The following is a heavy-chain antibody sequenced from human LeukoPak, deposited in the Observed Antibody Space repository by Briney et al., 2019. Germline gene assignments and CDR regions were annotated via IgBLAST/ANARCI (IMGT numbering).Heavy chain of an antibody. CDR2: IYYSGST. CDR3: ARPHISSGWYVY. J-gene: IGHJ4*02. Sequence: SETLSLTRTVSVGSISSSSYYWGWIRQPPGKGLEWIGSIYYSGSTYYNPSLKSRVTISVDTSKNQFSLKLSSVTAADTAVYYCARPHISSGWYVYWGQGTLVTVSS. D-gene: IGHD6-19*01. CDR1: VGSISSSSYY. V-gene: IGHV4-39*01.